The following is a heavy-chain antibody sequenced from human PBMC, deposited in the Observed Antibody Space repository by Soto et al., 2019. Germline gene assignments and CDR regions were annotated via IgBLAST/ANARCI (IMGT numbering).Heavy chain of an antibody. CDR1: GGSISSYY. V-gene: IGHV4-59*04. Sequence: SETLSLTCTVSGGSISSYYWSWIRQPPGKGLEWIGYIYSNRSTYYSPSLRSRVTISVDTSKNQFSLKLSSVTAADTAMYYCARHIRWLQLRYWGRGTLVTVSS. CDR3: ARHIRWLQLRY. J-gene: IGHJ4*02. CDR2: IYSNRST. D-gene: IGHD5-12*01.